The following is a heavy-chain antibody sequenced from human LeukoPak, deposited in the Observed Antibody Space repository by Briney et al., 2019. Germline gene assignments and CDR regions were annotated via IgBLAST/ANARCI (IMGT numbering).Heavy chain of an antibody. CDR1: GFTFSTFA. D-gene: IGHD6-13*01. CDR3: AKDSEVSWYS. J-gene: IGHJ4*02. CDR2: ISGSGGRT. V-gene: IGHV3-23*01. Sequence: PGGSLRLSCAASGFTFSTFAMSWVRQGPGKGLEWVSTISGSGGRTYYTDSVKGRFTISRDNSQNTLYLQMNSLRAEDTAIYYCAKDSEVSWYSWGQGTLVTVSS.